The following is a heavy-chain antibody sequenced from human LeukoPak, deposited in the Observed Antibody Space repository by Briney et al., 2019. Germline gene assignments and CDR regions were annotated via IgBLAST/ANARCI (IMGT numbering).Heavy chain of an antibody. J-gene: IGHJ5*02. CDR2: INPNRGGT. D-gene: IGHD4-17*01. V-gene: IGHV1-2*02. Sequence: ASVKVSCQASGYTFTGYYMHWVRQAPGQGLEWMGWINPNRGGTNYEQKFQGRVIMTRDTTISTAHMELSRLRSDDTAVYYCARHMTTANNWFDPWGQGTLVTVSS. CDR3: ARHMTTANNWFDP. CDR1: GYTFTGYY.